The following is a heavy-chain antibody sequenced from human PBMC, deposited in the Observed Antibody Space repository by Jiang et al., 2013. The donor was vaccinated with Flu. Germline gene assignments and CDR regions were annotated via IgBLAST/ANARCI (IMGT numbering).Heavy chain of an antibody. CDR2: VGAAGSPK. CDR1: GFTFSSYA. D-gene: IGHD2-2*01. Sequence: QLLESGGGLVQPGGSLRLSCAASGFTFSSYAMHWVRQAPGKGLEWLAVVGAAGSPKYYAESVQGRFTVSRDNSRNSLYLQMNSLTSDDTALYYCARDLLPGAPDYFDYWGQGTLVTVSA. V-gene: IGHV3-30*04. J-gene: IGHJ4*02. CDR3: ARDLLPGAPDYFDY.